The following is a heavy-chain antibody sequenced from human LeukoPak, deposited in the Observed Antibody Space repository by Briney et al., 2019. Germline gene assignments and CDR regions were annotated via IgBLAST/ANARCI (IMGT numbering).Heavy chain of an antibody. CDR1: GFTFSSYA. CDR2: ISYDGSNK. J-gene: IGHJ4*02. Sequence: GGSLRLSCAASGFTFSSYAMHWVRQAPGKGLEWVAVISYDGSNKYYADSVKGRFTISRDNSKNTLYLQMNSLRAKDTAVYYCARWYYDSSGYYYDYWGQGTLVTVSS. D-gene: IGHD3-22*01. CDR3: ARWYYDSSGYYYDY. V-gene: IGHV3-30*04.